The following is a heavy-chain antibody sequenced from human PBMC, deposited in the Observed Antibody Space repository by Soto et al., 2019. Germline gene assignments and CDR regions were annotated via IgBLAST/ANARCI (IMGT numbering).Heavy chain of an antibody. J-gene: IGHJ5*02. Sequence: SETLSLTCTVSGGSISPYYWSWIRQPPGKGLEWIGYIYFSGNTNYNPSLNSRVTLSLDTSKNQFSLKLSSVTAADTAVYYCARGRTPYNWFDPWGQGTLVTVSS. CDR2: IYFSGNT. V-gene: IGHV4-59*01. CDR1: GGSISPYY. CDR3: ARGRTPYNWFDP.